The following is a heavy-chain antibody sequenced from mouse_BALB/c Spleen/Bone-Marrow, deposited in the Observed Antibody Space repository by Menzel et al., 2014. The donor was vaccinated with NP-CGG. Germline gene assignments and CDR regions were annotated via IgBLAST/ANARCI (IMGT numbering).Heavy chain of an antibody. V-gene: IGHV4-1*02. D-gene: IGHD2-3*01. Sequence: DVHLVESGGGLVQPGGSLKLSCAASGFDFSRYWMSWVRQAPGKGLEWIGEINPDSKTINYSPSLKDKFIISRDNAKNTLYLQMNKVRSEDTALYYCARLGYYGGFAYWGQGTLVTVSA. CDR3: ARLGYYGGFAY. CDR1: GFDFSRYW. J-gene: IGHJ3*01. CDR2: INPDSKTI.